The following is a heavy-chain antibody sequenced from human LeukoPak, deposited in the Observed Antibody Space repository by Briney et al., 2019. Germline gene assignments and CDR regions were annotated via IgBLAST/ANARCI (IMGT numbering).Heavy chain of an antibody. CDR3: AKTSRGYSYGLKYFDY. CDR1: GFTFSSYG. V-gene: IGHV3-30*18. CDR2: ISYDGSNK. J-gene: IGHJ4*02. D-gene: IGHD5-18*01. Sequence: QSGGSLRLSCAASGFTFSSYGMHWVRQAPGKGLEWVAVISYDGSNKYYADSMKGRFTNSRDNSKNTLYLQMNSLRAEDTAVYYCAKTSRGYSYGLKYFDYWGQGTLVTVSS.